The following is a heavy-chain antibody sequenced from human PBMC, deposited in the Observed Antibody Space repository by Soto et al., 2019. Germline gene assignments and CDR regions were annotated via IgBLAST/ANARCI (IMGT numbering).Heavy chain of an antibody. J-gene: IGHJ5*02. D-gene: IGHD6-13*01. Sequence: QVQLQESGPGLVKPSQTLSLTCTVSGGSISSGGYYWSWIRQHPGKGLEWIGYIYYSGSTYYNPSLKSRVTISVDTSKNQFYLKLSYVTAADTAVYYCARRSIAAAGWWFDPWGQGTLVTVSS. CDR3: ARRSIAAAGWWFDP. CDR1: GGSISSGGYY. V-gene: IGHV4-31*03. CDR2: IYYSGST.